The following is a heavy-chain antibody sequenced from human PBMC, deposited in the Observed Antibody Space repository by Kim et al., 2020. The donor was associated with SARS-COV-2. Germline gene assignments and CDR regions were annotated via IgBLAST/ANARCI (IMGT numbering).Heavy chain of an antibody. D-gene: IGHD3-10*01. CDR1: GFTFSSYG. Sequence: GGSLRLSCAASGFTFSSYGMHWVRQAPGKGLEWVAVIWYDGSNKYYADSVKGRFTISRDNSKNTLYLQMNSLRAEDTAVYYCARDSGSGSYNLYYYGMDVWGQGTTVTVSS. V-gene: IGHV3-33*01. CDR2: IWYDGSNK. J-gene: IGHJ6*02. CDR3: ARDSGSGSYNLYYYGMDV.